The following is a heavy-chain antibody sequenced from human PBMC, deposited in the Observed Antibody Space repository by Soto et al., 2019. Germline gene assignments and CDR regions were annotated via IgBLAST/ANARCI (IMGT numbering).Heavy chain of an antibody. CDR2: IKSKTDGGTT. CDR1: GFTFSNAW. D-gene: IGHD3-3*01. CDR3: TTGGKRITIFGVVINPYYYYYMDV. Sequence: GGSLRLSCAASGFTFSNAWMSWVRQAPGKGLEWVGRIKSKTDGGTTDYAAPVKGRFTISRDDSKNTLYLQMNSLKTEDTAVYYCTTGGKRITIFGVVINPYYYYYMDVWGKGTTVTVSS. V-gene: IGHV3-15*01. J-gene: IGHJ6*03.